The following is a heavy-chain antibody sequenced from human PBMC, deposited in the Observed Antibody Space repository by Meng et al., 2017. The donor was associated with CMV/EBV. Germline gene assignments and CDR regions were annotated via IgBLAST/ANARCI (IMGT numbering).Heavy chain of an antibody. Sequence: ASGFTFRSSWMHWVRQVPGKRPEWVSSISSSSSYIYYADSVKGRFTISRDNAKNSLYLQMNSLRAEDTAVYYCAREACSGGSCYLGVWGQGTLVTVSS. CDR3: AREACSGGSCYLGV. CDR1: GFTFRSSW. CDR2: ISSSSSYI. J-gene: IGHJ4*02. V-gene: IGHV3-21*01. D-gene: IGHD2-15*01.